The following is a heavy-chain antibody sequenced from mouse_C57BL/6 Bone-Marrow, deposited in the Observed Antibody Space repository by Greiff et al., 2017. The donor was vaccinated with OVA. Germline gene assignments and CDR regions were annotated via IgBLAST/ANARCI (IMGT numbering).Heavy chain of an antibody. CDR3: AIGVYSNYGPPWFAY. Sequence: QVQLKQPGAELVKPGASVKLSCKASGYTFTSYWMHWVKQRPGQGLEWIGMIHPNSGSTNYNEKFKSKATLTVDKSSSTAYMQLSSLTSEDSAVYYCAIGVYSNYGPPWFAYWGQGTLVTVSA. V-gene: IGHV1-64*01. CDR1: GYTFTSYW. CDR2: IHPNSGST. D-gene: IGHD2-5*01. J-gene: IGHJ3*01.